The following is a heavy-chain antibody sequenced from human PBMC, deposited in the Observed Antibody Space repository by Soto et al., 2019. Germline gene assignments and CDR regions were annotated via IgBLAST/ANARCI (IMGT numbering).Heavy chain of an antibody. CDR3: ARLSRSSGYYFQH. CDR1: GYSFTSYW. D-gene: IGHD3-22*01. CDR2: IYPGDSDT. V-gene: IGHV5-51*01. J-gene: IGHJ1*01. Sequence: PGESLKISCQGSGYSFTSYWIGWVRQMPGKGLEWMGIIYPGDSDTRYSPSFQGQVTISADKSISTAYLQWSSLKASDTAMYYCARLSRSSGYYFQHWGQGTLVTVSS.